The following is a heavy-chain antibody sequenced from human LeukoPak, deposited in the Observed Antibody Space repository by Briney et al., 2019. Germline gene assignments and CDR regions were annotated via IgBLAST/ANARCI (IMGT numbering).Heavy chain of an antibody. CDR1: AGSISSYY. CDR2: IYYSGST. V-gene: IGHV4-59*08. Sequence: PSETLSLTCTVSAGSISSYYWSWIRQPPGKGLQWIGYIYYSGSTNYNPSLKSRVTISVDTSKNQFSLKLSSVTAADTAVYYCAGHGTNYDSSGYYRFDYWGQGTLVTVSS. J-gene: IGHJ4*02. CDR3: AGHGTNYDSSGYYRFDY. D-gene: IGHD3-22*01.